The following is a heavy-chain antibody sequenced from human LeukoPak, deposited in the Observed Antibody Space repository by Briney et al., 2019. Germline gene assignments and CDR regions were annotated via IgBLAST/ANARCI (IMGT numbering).Heavy chain of an antibody. D-gene: IGHD3-22*01. Sequence: GESLKISCKGAGYSFTTYWISWVRQMPGKGLEWIGRIDPTDSYIDYSPSFQGHVTISADKSVSTAYLQWNSLKASDTAIYYCARGYYYESSGYYPGYFQYWGQGTLVTVSS. CDR2: IDPTDSYI. J-gene: IGHJ1*01. CDR3: ARGYYYESSGYYPGYFQY. CDR1: GYSFTTYW. V-gene: IGHV5-10-1*01.